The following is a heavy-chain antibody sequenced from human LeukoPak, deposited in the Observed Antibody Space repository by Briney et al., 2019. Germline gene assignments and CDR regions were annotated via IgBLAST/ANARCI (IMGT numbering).Heavy chain of an antibody. CDR1: GGSISSSSYY. CDR3: ARFNPAAGSFCFDY. Sequence: SETLSLTCTVSGGSISSSSYYWVWIRQPPGKGLEWIGNIYYSGSTYYNPSLKSRVTMSVDTSKNQFSLKLSSVTAADTAVYYCARFNPAAGSFCFDYWGQGTLVTGS. D-gene: IGHD6-13*01. CDR2: IYYSGST. V-gene: IGHV4-39*01. J-gene: IGHJ4*02.